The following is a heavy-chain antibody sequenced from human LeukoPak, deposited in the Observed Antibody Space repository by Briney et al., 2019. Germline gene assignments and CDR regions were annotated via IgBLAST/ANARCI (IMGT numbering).Heavy chain of an antibody. J-gene: IGHJ4*02. D-gene: IGHD3-22*01. CDR2: TVSRGTT. Sequence: PGGSMRLSCVASGFTLTGGAMNWVRQAPGKGLEWVSATVSRGTTQYADSVKGRFTVSRDTSKNTLYLQMNSLRADDTAVYYCAKDAHYYDSSGYFRGYYSDYWGQGTLVTVSS. CDR1: GFTLTGGA. CDR3: AKDAHYYDSSGYFRGYYSDY. V-gene: IGHV3-23*01.